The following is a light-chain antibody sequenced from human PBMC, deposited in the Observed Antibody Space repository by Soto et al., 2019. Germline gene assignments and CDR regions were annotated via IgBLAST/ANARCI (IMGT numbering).Light chain of an antibody. J-gene: IGLJ1*01. CDR1: SSDVGGYNY. Sequence: QSALTQPASVSGSPGQSITISCTGTSSDVGGYNYVSWYQQHPGKAPKLMIYDVSNRPSGVSNLFSGSKSGNTASLTISGLQAEDEADYYCSSYTSSCTGIFGTGTKLTVL. V-gene: IGLV2-14*01. CDR3: SSYTSSCTGI. CDR2: DVS.